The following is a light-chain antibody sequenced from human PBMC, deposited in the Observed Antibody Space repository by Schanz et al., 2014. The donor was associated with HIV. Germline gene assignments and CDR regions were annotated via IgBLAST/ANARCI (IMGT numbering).Light chain of an antibody. CDR1: SRGAGYYNY. CDR2: DVS. Sequence: QSALTQPRSVSGAPGQSITISCTGTSRGAGYYNYASRDQQPPGKAPKVMIYDVSKRPSGVPDRFSGSKSGNTASLTISGLQAEDEADYYCCSYAGSYTLVFGGGTKLTVL. J-gene: IGLJ2*01. V-gene: IGLV2-11*01. CDR3: CSYAGSYTLV.